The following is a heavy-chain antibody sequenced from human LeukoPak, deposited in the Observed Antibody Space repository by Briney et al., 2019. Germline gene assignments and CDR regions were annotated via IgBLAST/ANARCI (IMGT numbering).Heavy chain of an antibody. V-gene: IGHV4-59*08. Sequence: PSETLSLTCTVSGGSISSYYWSWIRQPPGKGLEWIGYIYYSGSTNYNPSLKSRVTISVDTSKNQFSLKLSSVTAADTAAYYCATQAVDTAIVTGWFDPWGQGTLVTVSS. CDR2: IYYSGST. D-gene: IGHD5-18*01. CDR1: GGSISSYY. CDR3: ATQAVDTAIVTGWFDP. J-gene: IGHJ5*02.